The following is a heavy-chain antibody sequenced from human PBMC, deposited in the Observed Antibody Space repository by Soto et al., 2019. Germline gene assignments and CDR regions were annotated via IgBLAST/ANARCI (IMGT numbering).Heavy chain of an antibody. CDR3: ARRKHNYYCYGMDV. J-gene: IGHJ6*02. Sequence: QVQLQQWGAGLLKPSETLSLTCAVYGGSFSGYYWSWIRQPPVKGLEWIGEINHSGSTNYNPSIKSRVTISVDTSKNQFSLKLSSVTAADTAVYYCARRKHNYYCYGMDVWGQGTTVTVSS. CDR2: INHSGST. CDR1: GGSFSGYY. V-gene: IGHV4-34*01.